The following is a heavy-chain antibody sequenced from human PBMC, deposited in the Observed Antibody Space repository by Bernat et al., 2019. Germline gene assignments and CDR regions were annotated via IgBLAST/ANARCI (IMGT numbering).Heavy chain of an antibody. Sequence: QLQLQESGPGLVKPSETLSLTCTVSDGSISSSSYYWGWIRQPPGKGPEGIGSIYYRESTYYNPSLKSRVTISVDTSKNQFSLKLSSVTAADTAVYYCASVLSAARHPTYGMDVWGQGTTVTVSS. J-gene: IGHJ6*02. D-gene: IGHD6-6*01. CDR3: ASVLSAARHPTYGMDV. CDR1: DGSISSSSYY. V-gene: IGHV4-39*01. CDR2: IYYREST.